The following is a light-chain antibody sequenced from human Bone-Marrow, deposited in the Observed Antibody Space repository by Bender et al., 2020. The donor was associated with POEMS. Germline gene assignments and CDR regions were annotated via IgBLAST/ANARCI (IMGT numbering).Light chain of an antibody. CDR1: NNDVGRHNL. V-gene: IGLV2-23*01. CDR3: CSYLVSLGV. CDR2: EGS. J-gene: IGLJ2*01. Sequence: QSALTQPASVSGSPGQSITISCTGTNNDVGRHNLVSWYQQYPGKAPKLMIYEGSKRPSGIPNRFSGSKSGNTASLTISGLQAEHKGDYYCCSYLVSLGVVGGGTKLTV.